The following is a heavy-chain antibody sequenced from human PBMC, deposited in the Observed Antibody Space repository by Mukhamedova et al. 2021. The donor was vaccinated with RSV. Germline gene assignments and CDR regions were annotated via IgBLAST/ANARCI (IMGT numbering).Heavy chain of an antibody. CDR2: IYHSGST. D-gene: IGHD3-3*01. CDR3: ARNASTIFGVVRQYNWFDP. Sequence: GSIYHSGSTHYNPSLKSRVTISVDTSKNQFSLKLTSVTAADTAVYYCARNASTIFGVVRQYNWFDPWGQGTLVTVS. J-gene: IGHJ5*02. V-gene: IGHV4-38-2*01.